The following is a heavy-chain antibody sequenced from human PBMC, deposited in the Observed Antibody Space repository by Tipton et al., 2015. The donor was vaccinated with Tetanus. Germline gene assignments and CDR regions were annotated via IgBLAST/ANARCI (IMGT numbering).Heavy chain of an antibody. V-gene: IGHV1-2*02. CDR3: ARDRGDYIYYGMDV. J-gene: IGHJ6*02. CDR1: GYTFTGYY. Sequence: QVQLVQSGAEMKKPGASVKVFCKASGYTFTGYYIYWVRQAPGQGLEWMGWIDPNSGGTVYAQKFQGRVTMTRDTSISSAYMELRSLRSDDTAVYYCARDRGDYIYYGMDVWGPGTTVTVS. CDR2: IDPNSGGT. D-gene: IGHD3-22*01.